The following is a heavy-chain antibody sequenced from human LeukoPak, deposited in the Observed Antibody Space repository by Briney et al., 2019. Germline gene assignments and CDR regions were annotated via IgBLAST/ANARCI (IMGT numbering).Heavy chain of an antibody. Sequence: GSLRLSCAASGFTFSSYAMHWVRQAPGKGLEWIGRIYTSGSTNYNPSLKSRVTISVDTSKNQFSLKLSSVTAADTAVYYCARVNRDGSGSYWAPMYYFDYWGQGTLVTVSS. J-gene: IGHJ4*02. CDR1: GFTFSSYA. CDR2: IYTSGST. CDR3: ARVNRDGSGSYWAPMYYFDY. V-gene: IGHV4-4*08. D-gene: IGHD3-10*01.